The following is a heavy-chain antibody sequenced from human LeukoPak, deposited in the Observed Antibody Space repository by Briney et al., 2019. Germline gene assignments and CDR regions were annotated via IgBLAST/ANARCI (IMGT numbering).Heavy chain of an antibody. CDR3: ASSIAVAGTNTVDY. D-gene: IGHD6-19*01. CDR1: GYSFTSYR. V-gene: IGHV5-10-1*01. J-gene: IGHJ4*02. CDR2: IDPSDSYT. Sequence: GESLRISCKGSGYSFTSYRISWVRQMPGKGLEWMGRIDPSDSYTNYSPSFQGHVTTSADKSISTAYLQWSSLKASDTAMYYCASSIAVAGTNTVDYWGQGTLVTVSS.